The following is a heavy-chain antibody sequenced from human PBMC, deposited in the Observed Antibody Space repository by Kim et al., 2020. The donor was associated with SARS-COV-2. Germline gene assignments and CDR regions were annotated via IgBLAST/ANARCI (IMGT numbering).Heavy chain of an antibody. J-gene: IGHJ5*02. D-gene: IGHD3-3*01. Sequence: SQTLSLTCAISGDSVSSNSAAWNWIRQSPSRGLEWLGRTYYRSKWYNDYAVSVKSRITINPDTSKNQFSLQLNSMTPEDTAVYYCARAGQVYDFWSGYYLCNWFDPWGQGTLVTVSS. CDR2: TYYRSKWYN. CDR1: GDSVSSNSAA. CDR3: ARAGQVYDFWSGYYLCNWFDP. V-gene: IGHV6-1*01.